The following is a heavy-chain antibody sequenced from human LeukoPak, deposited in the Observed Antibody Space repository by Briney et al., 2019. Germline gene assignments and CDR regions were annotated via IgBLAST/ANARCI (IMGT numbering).Heavy chain of an antibody. D-gene: IGHD2-2*03. CDR3: ARGGGYCSSTSCYLYYYYGMDV. J-gene: IGHJ6*02. CDR2: INPSGGST. V-gene: IGHV1-46*01. CDR1: GYTFTSYY. Sequence: ASVKVSCKASGYTFTSYYMHWVRQAPGQGLEWMGIINPSGGSTSYAQKLQGRVTMTTDTSTSTAYMELRSLRSDDTAVYYCARGGGYCSSTSCYLYYYYGMDVWGQGTTVTVSS.